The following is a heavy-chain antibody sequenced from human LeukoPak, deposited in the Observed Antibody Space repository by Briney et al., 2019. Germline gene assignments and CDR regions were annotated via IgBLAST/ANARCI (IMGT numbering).Heavy chain of an antibody. V-gene: IGHV1-58*01. Sequence: ASVKASCKASGFTFTSSAVQWVRQARGQRLEWIGWIVVGSGNTKYAQKFQERVTITRDMSTSTVYMELSSLRSEDTAVYYCAKRSGNDPRATDYWGQGTLVTVSS. CDR2: IVVGSGNT. CDR1: GFTFTSSA. J-gene: IGHJ4*02. D-gene: IGHD5-12*01. CDR3: AKRSGNDPRATDY.